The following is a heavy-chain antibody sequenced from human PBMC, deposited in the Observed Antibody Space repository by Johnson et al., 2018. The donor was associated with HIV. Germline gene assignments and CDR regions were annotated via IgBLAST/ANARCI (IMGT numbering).Heavy chain of an antibody. CDR3: AKDRYGGAFDI. Sequence: QVQLMESGGGVVQPGRSLRLSCAASGFTFSSYAMHWVRQAPGKGLEWVAVISYVGSNKYYADSVKGRFTISRDNSKNTLYLQMNSLRVEDTAVYYCAKDRYGGAFDIWGQGTMVTVSS. J-gene: IGHJ3*02. CDR1: GFTFSSYA. CDR2: ISYVGSNK. D-gene: IGHD5-18*01. V-gene: IGHV3-30*04.